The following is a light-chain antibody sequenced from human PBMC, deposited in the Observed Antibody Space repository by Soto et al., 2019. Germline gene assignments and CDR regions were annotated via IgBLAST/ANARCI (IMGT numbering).Light chain of an antibody. J-gene: IGKJ1*01. V-gene: IGKV3-15*01. CDR1: QSVSSN. CDR3: QQYNNWPQRT. CDR2: GAS. Sequence: EIVMTQSPATLSVSPGERATLSCRASQSVSSNLAWYQQKPGQAPRLLIYGASTRATGIPARFSGSGSGTEFTLTISNLQSEDFAVYYCQQYNNWPQRTFGQGTKVEIK.